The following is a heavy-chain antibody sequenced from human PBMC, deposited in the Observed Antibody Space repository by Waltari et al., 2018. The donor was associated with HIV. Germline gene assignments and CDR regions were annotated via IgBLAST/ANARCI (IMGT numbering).Heavy chain of an antibody. J-gene: IGHJ6*02. CDR2: IVVGSGNT. V-gene: IGHV1-58*01. Sequence: QMQLVQSGPEVKKPGTSVTVSCKASGFTFTSSAVQWVRQARGQRLEWIGWIVVGSGNTNYAQKFQERVTITRDMSTSTAYMELSSLRSEDTAVYYCAADMGLTMVRGVSSGMDVWGQGTTVTVSS. CDR3: AADMGLTMVRGVSSGMDV. D-gene: IGHD3-10*01. CDR1: GFTFTSSA.